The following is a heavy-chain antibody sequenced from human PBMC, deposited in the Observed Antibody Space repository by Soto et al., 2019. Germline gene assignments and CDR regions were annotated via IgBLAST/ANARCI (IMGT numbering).Heavy chain of an antibody. CDR3: ARQGAVRGPSPYYGMDV. D-gene: IGHD3-10*01. Sequence: SETLSLTCTVSGGSISSSSYYWGWIRQPPGQGLEWIGSSYYSGSTYYNPSLKSRGTISVDTPKNQLSLKLSAVTAADAAVYYCARQGAVRGPSPYYGMDVWGQGTTVTVSS. V-gene: IGHV4-39*01. J-gene: IGHJ6*02. CDR2: SYYSGST. CDR1: GGSISSSSYY.